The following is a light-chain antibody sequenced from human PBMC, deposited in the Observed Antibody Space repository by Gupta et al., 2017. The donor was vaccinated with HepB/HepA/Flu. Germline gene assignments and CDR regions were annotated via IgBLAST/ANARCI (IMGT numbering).Light chain of an antibody. J-gene: IGKJ4*01. V-gene: IGKV3-15*01. Sequence: EIVMTQSPATLSVSPGERATLSCRASQSVSGNLAWYQQKPGQAPRLLIYGASTRATGSPARFSGSGSGTEFTLTISSLQSEDFAVYYCQQYNNWLTFGGGTKVEIK. CDR2: GAS. CDR1: QSVSGN. CDR3: QQYNNWLT.